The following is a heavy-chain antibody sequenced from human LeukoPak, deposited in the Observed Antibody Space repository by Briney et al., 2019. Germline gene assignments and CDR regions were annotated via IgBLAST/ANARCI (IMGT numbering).Heavy chain of an antibody. D-gene: IGHD2-21*02. CDR2: IYYSGST. J-gene: IGHJ4*02. CDR1: GGSIRSGTDY. Sequence: SQTLSLTCTVSGGSIRSGTDYWSWIRQPPGKGLEWIGYIYYSGSTYYNPSLKSRVTISVDTSKNQFSLKLSSVTAADTAVYYCARGYCGGDCPMPPDYWGQGTLVTVSS. CDR3: ARGYCGGDCPMPPDY. V-gene: IGHV4-30-4*01.